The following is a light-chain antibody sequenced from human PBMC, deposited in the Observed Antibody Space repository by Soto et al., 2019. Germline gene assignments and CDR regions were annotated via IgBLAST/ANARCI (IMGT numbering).Light chain of an antibody. Sequence: DIQMTQSPSSLSASVGDRVTITCRASQRISSYLNWYQQKPGKAPNLLIYAASTLQSGVPSRFSGSGSGTDFTLTIRSLQPEDFATYYCQQSYPTPLTFGGGTKVEI. J-gene: IGKJ4*01. CDR2: AAS. CDR3: QQSYPTPLT. CDR1: QRISSY. V-gene: IGKV1-39*01.